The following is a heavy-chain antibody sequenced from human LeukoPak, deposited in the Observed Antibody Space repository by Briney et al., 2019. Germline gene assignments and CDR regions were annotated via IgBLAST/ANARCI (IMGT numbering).Heavy chain of an antibody. Sequence: GGSLRLSCAASGFTFSSYSMNWVRQAPGKGLEWVSYISSSSSTIYYADSVKGRFTISRDNAKNSLYLQMSSLRAEDTAVYHCARDQTSYYYDSSGYYPYWYFDLWGRGTLVTVSS. J-gene: IGHJ2*01. CDR2: ISSSSSTI. D-gene: IGHD3-22*01. V-gene: IGHV3-48*01. CDR3: ARDQTSYYYDSSGYYPYWYFDL. CDR1: GFTFSSYS.